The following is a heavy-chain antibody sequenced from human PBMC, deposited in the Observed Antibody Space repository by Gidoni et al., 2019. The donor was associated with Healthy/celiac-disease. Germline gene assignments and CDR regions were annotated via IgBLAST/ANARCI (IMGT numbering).Heavy chain of an antibody. J-gene: IGHJ4*02. CDR2: IWYDGSNK. D-gene: IGHD1-26*01. CDR1: GFTFRSYG. CDR3: ARDRDGGSYLGGNYYFDY. Sequence: QVQLVESGGGVVQPGRSLRLSCAASGFTFRSYGLHWVRQAPGKGLEWVAVIWYDGSNKYYADSVKGRFTISRDNSKNTLYLQMNSLRAEDTAVYYCARDRDGGSYLGGNYYFDYWGQGTLVTVSS. V-gene: IGHV3-33*01.